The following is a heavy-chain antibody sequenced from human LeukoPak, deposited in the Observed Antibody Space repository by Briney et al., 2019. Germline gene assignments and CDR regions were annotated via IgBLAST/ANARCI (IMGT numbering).Heavy chain of an antibody. CDR3: ALSGYSGYDYRLDY. Sequence: PSETLSLTCAVYGGSFSGYYWNWIRPPPGKGLEWIGEINHSGSTNYNPSPKSRVTISVDTSKKQFSLKLSSVTAADTAVYYCALSGYSGYDYRLDYWGQGTLVTVSS. D-gene: IGHD5-12*01. V-gene: IGHV4-34*01. J-gene: IGHJ4*02. CDR2: INHSGST. CDR1: GGSFSGYY.